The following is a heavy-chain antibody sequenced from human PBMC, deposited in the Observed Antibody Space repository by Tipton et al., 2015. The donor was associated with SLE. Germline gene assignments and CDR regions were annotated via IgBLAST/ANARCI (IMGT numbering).Heavy chain of an antibody. D-gene: IGHD7-27*01. CDR3: AGDGPVTGESVAFDI. CDR2: ISVHNGNT. Sequence: QLVQSGAEVKKPGASVKVSCKASGYTFISYGISWMRQAPGQGLEWMGWISVHNGNTNHVQKLQGRVTMTTDTSTSTAYMELRSLRSDDTAVYYCAGDGPVTGESVAFDIWGQVTMVTFSS. J-gene: IGHJ3*02. V-gene: IGHV1-18*01. CDR1: GYTFISYG.